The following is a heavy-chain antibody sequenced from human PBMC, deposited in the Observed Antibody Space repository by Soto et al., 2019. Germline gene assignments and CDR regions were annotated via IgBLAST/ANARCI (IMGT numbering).Heavy chain of an antibody. CDR2: ISAYNGNT. CDR1: GYAFTSYG. V-gene: IGHV1-18*01. D-gene: IGHD6-19*01. CDR3: ARGGLAGSDFDY. J-gene: IGHJ4*02. Sequence: VKRSCKASGYAFTSYGVSWVRQAHGQGLEWMGWISAYNGNTNYAQKLQGRVTMTTDTSTSTAYMELRSLRSDDTAVYYCARGGLAGSDFDYWGQGTLVTVSS.